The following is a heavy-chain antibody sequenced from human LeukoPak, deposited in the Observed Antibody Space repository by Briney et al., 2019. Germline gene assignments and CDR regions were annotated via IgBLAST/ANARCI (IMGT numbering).Heavy chain of an antibody. J-gene: IGHJ6*02. V-gene: IGHV4-59*01. CDR2: IDPSGSA. Sequence: PSETLSLACVVSGGSISPYYWSWIRQSPGKGLEWIGYIDPSGSASYNPSLKSRVTIFVDTSKNLVSLILTSVSASDTAIYYCARDHWLFSSKTWYYYGMDVWGQGTTVTVSS. CDR3: ARDHWLFSSKTWYYYGMDV. D-gene: IGHD3-9*01. CDR1: GGSISPYY.